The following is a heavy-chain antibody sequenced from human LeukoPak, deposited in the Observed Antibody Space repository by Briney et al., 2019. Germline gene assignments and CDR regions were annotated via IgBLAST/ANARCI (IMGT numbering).Heavy chain of an antibody. CDR3: AREGGYSEFDN. CDR2: ISGGGDTT. CDR1: GYTFNFYA. J-gene: IGHJ4*02. V-gene: IGHV3-23*01. D-gene: IGHD5-12*01. Sequence: GGSLRLSCAASGYTFNFYAMSWIPKAPGKGLQWVSPISGGGDTTYYAVSVKGRFTISRDNAKNSLYLQMNSLRAEDTAVYYCAREGGYSEFDNWGQGILVTVSS.